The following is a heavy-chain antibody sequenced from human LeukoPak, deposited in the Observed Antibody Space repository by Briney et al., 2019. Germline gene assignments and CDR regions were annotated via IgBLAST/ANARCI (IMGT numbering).Heavy chain of an antibody. J-gene: IGHJ6*03. Sequence: ASVKVSCKASGGTFSSYTISWVRQAPGQGLEWMGRNIPILGIANYAQKFQGRVTITADKSTSTAYMELSSLRSEDTAVYYCARAKTYYDFWSGYYEPNYYYYYMDVWGKGTTVTVSS. V-gene: IGHV1-69*02. CDR3: ARAKTYYDFWSGYYEPNYYYYYMDV. CDR1: GGTFSSYT. CDR2: NIPILGIA. D-gene: IGHD3-3*01.